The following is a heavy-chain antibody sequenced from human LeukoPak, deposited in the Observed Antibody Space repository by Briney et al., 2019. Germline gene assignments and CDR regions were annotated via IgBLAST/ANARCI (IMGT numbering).Heavy chain of an antibody. CDR2: IYTSGST. CDR3: ARISAAAVEP. D-gene: IGHD6-13*01. V-gene: IGHV4-4*07. J-gene: IGHJ6*04. CDR1: GGSISSYY. Sequence: PSETLSLTCTVSGGSISSYYWSWIRQPAGKGLEWIGRIYTSGSTNYNPSLKSRVTISVDTSKNQFSLKLTSVTAADTAMYYCARISAAAVEPWGKGTTVTISS.